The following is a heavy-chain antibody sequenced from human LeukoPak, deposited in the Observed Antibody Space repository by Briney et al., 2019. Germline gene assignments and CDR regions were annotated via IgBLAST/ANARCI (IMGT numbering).Heavy chain of an antibody. CDR1: GCTFSDYY. J-gene: IGHJ4*02. V-gene: IGHV3-11*01. CDR2: SSSSGSTI. D-gene: IGHD2-15*01. CDR3: ARARDCSGGSCYSGYFDY. Sequence: GGALRLSCAGSGCTFSDYYMSWIRQAPWKGLDWVSYSSSSGSTIYYADSVKGRFTISRGNAKNSLYLQMNSLRAEDTAVYYCARARDCSGGSCYSGYFDYWGQGTLVTVSS.